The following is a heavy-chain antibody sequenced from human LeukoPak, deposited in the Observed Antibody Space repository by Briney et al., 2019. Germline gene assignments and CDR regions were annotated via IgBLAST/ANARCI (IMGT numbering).Heavy chain of an antibody. V-gene: IGHV3-21*01. CDR1: GFTFSSYS. CDR3: ARDDSGYCSGGSCYNWFDP. Sequence: PGGSLRLSCAASGFTFSSYSMNWVRQAPGKGLEWVSSISSSSGYIYYADSVKGRFTISRDNAKNSLYLQMNSLRAEDTAVYYCARDDSGYCSGGSCYNWFDPWGQGTLVTVSS. CDR2: ISSSSGYI. D-gene: IGHD2-15*01. J-gene: IGHJ5*02.